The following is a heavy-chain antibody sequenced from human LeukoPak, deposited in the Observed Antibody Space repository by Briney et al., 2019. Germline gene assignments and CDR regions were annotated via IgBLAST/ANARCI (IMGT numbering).Heavy chain of an antibody. CDR1: GGSVSSGGYY. V-gene: IGHV4-30-2*01. CDR3: ARGHYDSSLEAFDI. D-gene: IGHD3-22*01. CDR2: IYHSGST. Sequence: PSETLSLTCTVSGGSVSSGGYYWSWIRQPPGKGLEWIGYIYHSGSTYYNPSLKSRVTISVDRSKNQFSLKLSSVTAADTAVYYCARGHYDSSLEAFDIWGQGTMVTVSS. J-gene: IGHJ3*02.